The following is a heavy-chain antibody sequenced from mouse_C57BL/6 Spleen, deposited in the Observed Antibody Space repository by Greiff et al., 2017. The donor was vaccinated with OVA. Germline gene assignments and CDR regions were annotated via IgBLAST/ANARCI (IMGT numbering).Heavy chain of an antibody. CDR3: ARSDYYGSSAWFAY. CDR1: GYAFTNYL. V-gene: IGHV1-54*01. Sequence: QVQLKESGAELVRPGTSVKVSCKASGYAFTNYLIEWVKQRPGQGLEWIGVINPGSGGTNYNEKFKGKATLTADKSSSTAYMQLSSLTSEDSAVYFCARSDYYGSSAWFAYWGQGTLVTVSA. J-gene: IGHJ3*01. D-gene: IGHD1-1*01. CDR2: INPGSGGT.